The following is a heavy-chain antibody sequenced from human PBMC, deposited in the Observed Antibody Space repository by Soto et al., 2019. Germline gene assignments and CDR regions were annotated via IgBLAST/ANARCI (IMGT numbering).Heavy chain of an antibody. CDR1: GGTFSSYA. J-gene: IGHJ4*02. CDR3: ARDADSSSWYGFYFDY. Sequence: ASVKVSCKASGGTFSSYAISWVRQAPGQGLEWMGGIIPIFGTANYAQKFQGRVTITADESTSTAYMELSSLRSEDTAVYYCARDADSSSWYGFYFDYWGQGTLVTLSS. V-gene: IGHV1-69*13. D-gene: IGHD6-13*01. CDR2: IIPIFGTA.